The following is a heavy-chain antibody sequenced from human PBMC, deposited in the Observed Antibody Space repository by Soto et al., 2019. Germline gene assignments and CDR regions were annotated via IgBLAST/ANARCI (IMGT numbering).Heavy chain of an antibody. CDR2: IYPGDSDT. CDR1: EYKFTKYW. CDR3: ARGWEQKKVVRYFDF. J-gene: IGHJ4*02. Sequence: PGESLKISCEGSEYKFTKYWIAWVRQMPGKGLEWMGIIYPGDSDTRYSPSFQGQVSISVDKSINTAYLQWNSLKASDTAMYYCARGWEQKKVVRYFDFWGQGTLVTVSS. V-gene: IGHV5-51*01. D-gene: IGHD1-26*01.